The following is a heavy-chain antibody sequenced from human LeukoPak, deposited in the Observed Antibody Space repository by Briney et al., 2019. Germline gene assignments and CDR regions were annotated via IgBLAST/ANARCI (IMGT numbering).Heavy chain of an antibody. CDR2: INPSGGST. V-gene: IGHV1-46*01. J-gene: IGHJ5*02. Sequence: ASVKVSCKASGYTFTSYYMHWARQAPGQGLEWMGIINPSGGSTSYAQKFQGRVTMTRDTSTSTVYMELSSLRSEDTAVYYCARGHCSGGSCYFRTSGSSWFDPWGQGTLVTVSS. D-gene: IGHD2-15*01. CDR3: ARGHCSGGSCYFRTSGSSWFDP. CDR1: GYTFTSYY.